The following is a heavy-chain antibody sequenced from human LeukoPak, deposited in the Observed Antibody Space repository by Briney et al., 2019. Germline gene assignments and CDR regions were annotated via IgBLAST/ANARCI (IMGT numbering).Heavy chain of an antibody. V-gene: IGHV4-30-2*01. J-gene: IGHJ2*01. CDR2: IYHSGST. CDR1: GGSISSGGYS. CDR3: ARDAELRNWYFDL. Sequence: PSQTLSLTCAVSGGSISSGGYSWSWIRQPPGKGLEWIGYIYHSGSTYYNPSLKSLVTISVDRSKNQFSLKLSSVTAADTAVYYCARDAELRNWYFDLWGRGTLVTVSS. D-gene: IGHD1-26*01.